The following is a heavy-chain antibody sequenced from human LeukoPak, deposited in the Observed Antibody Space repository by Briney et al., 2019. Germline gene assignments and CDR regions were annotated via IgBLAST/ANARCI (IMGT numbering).Heavy chain of an antibody. D-gene: IGHD1-1*01. CDR1: GFTFSSYE. Sequence: GGSLRLSCAASGFTFSSYEMNWVRQAPGKGLEWVAFIRYDGSNKYYADSVKGRFTISRDNSKNTLYLQMNSLRAEDTAVYYCAKVEDNLDYWGQGTLVTVSS. J-gene: IGHJ4*02. CDR3: AKVEDNLDY. V-gene: IGHV3-30*02. CDR2: IRYDGSNK.